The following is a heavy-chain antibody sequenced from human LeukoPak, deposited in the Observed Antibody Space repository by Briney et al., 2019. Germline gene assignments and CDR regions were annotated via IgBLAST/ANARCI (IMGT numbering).Heavy chain of an antibody. Sequence: GGSLRLSCAASGFTVSSNYMSWVRQAPGKGLEWVSLICSGGSTYYADSVKGRFTISRDNSKNTLYLQMNSLRAEDTAVYYCARDRVGPSLQHWGQGTLVTVPS. CDR3: ARDRVGPSLQH. J-gene: IGHJ1*01. V-gene: IGHV3-53*01. CDR1: GFTVSSNY. D-gene: IGHD3-10*01. CDR2: ICSGGST.